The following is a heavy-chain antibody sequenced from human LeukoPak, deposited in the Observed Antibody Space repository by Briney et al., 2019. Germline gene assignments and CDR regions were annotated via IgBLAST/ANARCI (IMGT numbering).Heavy chain of an antibody. D-gene: IGHD3-10*01. CDR3: TRVKLLWFGELPAIEVFDY. CDR1: GFTFGDYA. V-gene: IGHV3-49*04. J-gene: IGHJ4*02. Sequence: PGGSLRLSCTASGFTFGDYAMSWVRQAPGKGLEWVGFIRSKAYGGTTEYAASVKGRFTISRDDSKSIAYLQMNSLKTEDTAVYYCTRVKLLWFGELPAIEVFDYWGQGTLVTVSS. CDR2: IRSKAYGGTT.